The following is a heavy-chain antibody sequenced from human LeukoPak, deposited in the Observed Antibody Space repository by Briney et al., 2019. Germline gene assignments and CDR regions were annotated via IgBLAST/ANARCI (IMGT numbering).Heavy chain of an antibody. CDR2: INSDGSST. Sequence: GGSLRLSCAASGFXLSSYWIHWVRQAPGKGLVWVSRINSDGSSTGYADSVKGRFTISRDNAKNTLYLQMNSLRAEDTAVYYCARETLINVDAFDIWGQGIMVTVSS. CDR3: ARETLINVDAFDI. CDR1: GFXLSSYW. V-gene: IGHV3-74*01. D-gene: IGHD3-16*01. J-gene: IGHJ3*02.